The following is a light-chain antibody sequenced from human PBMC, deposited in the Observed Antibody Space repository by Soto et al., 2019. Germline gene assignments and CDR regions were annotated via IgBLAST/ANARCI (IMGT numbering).Light chain of an antibody. Sequence: QSVLTQPPSVSGAPGQRVTISCTGSSSNIGAIYDVHWYQQLPGTAPKLLIYGNSNRPSGVPDRFSGSKSGTSASLAITGLQAEDEADYYCQSYDLSLSGWVFGGGTKLTVL. CDR2: GNS. CDR1: SSNIGAIYD. V-gene: IGLV1-40*01. CDR3: QSYDLSLSGWV. J-gene: IGLJ3*02.